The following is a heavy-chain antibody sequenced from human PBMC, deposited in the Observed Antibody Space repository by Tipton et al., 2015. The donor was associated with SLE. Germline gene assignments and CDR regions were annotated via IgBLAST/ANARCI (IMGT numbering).Heavy chain of an antibody. J-gene: IGHJ6*02. CDR3: AKPGVVGGDYFYGMDV. V-gene: IGHV3-33*03. Sequence: SLRLSCAASGFTFSSYGMHWVRQAPGKGLEWVAVIWYDGSNKYYADSVKGRFTISRDNSKNTVYLQIRSLRPEDAAVYYCAKPGVVGGDYFYGMDVCGQGTTVTVSS. CDR1: GFTFSSYG. CDR2: IWYDGSNK. D-gene: IGHD2-21*01.